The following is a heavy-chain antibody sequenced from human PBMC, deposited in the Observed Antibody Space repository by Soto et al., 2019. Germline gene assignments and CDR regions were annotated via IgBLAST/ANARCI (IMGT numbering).Heavy chain of an antibody. Sequence: GASVKVSCKASARTFSSYAISWVRQAPGQGLEWMGGIIPIFGTANYAQKFQGRVTITADESTSTAYMELSSLRSEDTAVYYCVTATVYGDYGSDYWGQGTLVTVSS. CDR2: IIPIFGTA. CDR1: ARTFSSYA. D-gene: IGHD4-17*01. CDR3: VTATVYGDYGSDY. J-gene: IGHJ4*02. V-gene: IGHV1-69*13.